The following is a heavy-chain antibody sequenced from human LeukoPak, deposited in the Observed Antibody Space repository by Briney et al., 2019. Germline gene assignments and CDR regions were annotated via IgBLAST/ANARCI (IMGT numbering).Heavy chain of an antibody. CDR3: ARGPYDILTGNWFDP. V-gene: IGHV3-48*03. CDR2: ISSSGSTI. J-gene: IGHJ5*02. Sequence: GGSLRLSCAASGFTFSSYEMNWVRQAPGKGLEWVSYISSSGSTIYYADSVKGRFTISRDNAKNSLYLQMNSLRAEDTAVYYCARGPYDILTGNWFDPWGQGTLVTVSS. D-gene: IGHD3-9*01. CDR1: GFTFSSYE.